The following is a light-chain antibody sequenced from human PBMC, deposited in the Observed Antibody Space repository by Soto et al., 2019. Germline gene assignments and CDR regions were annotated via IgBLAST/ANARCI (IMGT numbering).Light chain of an antibody. CDR2: DVN. V-gene: IGLV2-14*01. CDR1: NSDVGDYNY. J-gene: IGLJ2*01. CDR3: SSYTSSNTVV. Sequence: QSALTQPASVSGSPGQSITISCTGSNSDVGDYNYVSWYQQHPGKAPKLMIFDVNNRPSGVSIRFSGSKSGNTASLTISGLQGEDEADYYCSSYTSSNTVVFGGGTKLTVL.